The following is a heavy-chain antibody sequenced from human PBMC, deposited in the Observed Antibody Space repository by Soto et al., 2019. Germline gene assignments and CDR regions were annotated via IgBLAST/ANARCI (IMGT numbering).Heavy chain of an antibody. J-gene: IGHJ4*02. D-gene: IGHD3-3*01. CDR2: ISGSGGST. Sequence: GGSLRLSCAASGFTFSTYAMNWVRQAPGKGLEWVSGISGSGGSTYYADSVKGRFTISRDSSKTTLYLQMNSLRAEDTAVYYCAKARHYDFWSGLDYWGQGSLVTVSS. CDR3: AKARHYDFWSGLDY. CDR1: GFTFSTYA. V-gene: IGHV3-23*01.